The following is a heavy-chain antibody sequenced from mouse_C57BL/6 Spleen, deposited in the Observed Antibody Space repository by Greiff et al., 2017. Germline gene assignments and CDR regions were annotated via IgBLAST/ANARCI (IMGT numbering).Heavy chain of an antibody. Sequence: EVQLQQSGPELVKPGASVKISCKASGYTFTDYYMNWVKQSHGKSLEWIGDINPNNGGTRYNQKFKGKATLTVDTSSSTAYMELRSLTSEDAAVYYCAGNYDYGSYAMDYWGQGTSVTVSS. J-gene: IGHJ4*01. D-gene: IGHD2-4*01. CDR1: GYTFTDYY. CDR3: AGNYDYGSYAMDY. V-gene: IGHV1-26*01. CDR2: INPNNGGT.